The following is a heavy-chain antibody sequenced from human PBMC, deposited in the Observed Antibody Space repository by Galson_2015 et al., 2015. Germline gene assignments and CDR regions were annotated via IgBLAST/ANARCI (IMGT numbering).Heavy chain of an antibody. CDR3: ARDDSNLSFDS. D-gene: IGHD3-22*01. CDR1: GYTFTSYD. Sequence: SVKVSCKASGYTFTSYDIHWVRQAPGQGPEWMGWISAYNGNTNFAQSLQGKLTMTRDTSTTTAYMELRSLRSDDTAVYYCARDDSNLSFDSWGQGTLVTVSS. CDR2: ISAYNGNT. J-gene: IGHJ5*01. V-gene: IGHV1-18*01.